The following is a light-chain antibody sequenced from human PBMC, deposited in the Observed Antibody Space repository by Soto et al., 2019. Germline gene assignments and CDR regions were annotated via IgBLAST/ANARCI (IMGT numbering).Light chain of an antibody. Sequence: QSVLTQPASVSGSPGQSITISCTGASSDVGRYNYVSWYQLHPGKAPKLIIYEVSNRPSGVSNRFSGSKSGNTASLTISGLQAEDEADYYCTSFSSSTSLYVFGTGTKVTVL. CDR2: EVS. CDR3: TSFSSSTSLYV. V-gene: IGLV2-14*01. CDR1: SSDVGRYNY. J-gene: IGLJ1*01.